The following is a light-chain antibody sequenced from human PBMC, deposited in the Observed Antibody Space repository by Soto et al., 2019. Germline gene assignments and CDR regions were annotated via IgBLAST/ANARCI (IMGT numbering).Light chain of an antibody. CDR1: SGHSSYA. CDR2: LNSDGSH. Sequence: QLVLTQSPSASASLGASVKLTCTLSSGHSSYAIAWHQQQPEKGPRYLMKLNSDGSHSKGDGIPDRFSGSSSGAERYLTISSLRSEDEADYYCQIWGTGIWVFGGGTKVTVL. V-gene: IGLV4-69*01. J-gene: IGLJ3*02. CDR3: QIWGTGIWV.